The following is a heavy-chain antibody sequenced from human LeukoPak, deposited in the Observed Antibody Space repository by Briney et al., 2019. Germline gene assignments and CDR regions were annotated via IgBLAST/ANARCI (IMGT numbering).Heavy chain of an antibody. J-gene: IGHJ4*02. CDR2: IYYSGGT. CDR1: GGSISSYY. D-gene: IGHD3-22*01. CDR3: ARLSPRYYDSSGYYFWVPFDY. V-gene: IGHV4-59*08. Sequence: SETLSLTCTVSGGSISSYYWSWIRQPPGKGLEWIGYIYYSGGTNYNPSLKSRVTISVDTSKNQFSLKLSSVTAADTAVYYCARLSPRYYDSSGYYFWVPFDYWGQGTLVTVSS.